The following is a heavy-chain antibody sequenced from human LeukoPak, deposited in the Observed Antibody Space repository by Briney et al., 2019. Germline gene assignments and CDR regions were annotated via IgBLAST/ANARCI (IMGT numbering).Heavy chain of an antibody. J-gene: IGHJ4*02. CDR2: ISWNSGSI. CDR3: AKGAYSFALGYFDY. Sequence: PGGSLRLSCAASGFTFDDYAMHWVRQPPGKGLEWGSGISWNSGSIGYADSVKGRFTISRDNAKNSLYLQMNSLRAEDMALYYCAKGAYSFALGYFDYWGQGTLVTVSS. D-gene: IGHD5-18*01. V-gene: IGHV3-9*03. CDR1: GFTFDDYA.